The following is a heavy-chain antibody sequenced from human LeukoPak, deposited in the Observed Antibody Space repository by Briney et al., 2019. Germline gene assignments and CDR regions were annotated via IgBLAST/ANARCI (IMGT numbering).Heavy chain of an antibody. D-gene: IGHD6-13*01. J-gene: IGHJ4*02. CDR1: GFTFSSYA. CDR3: AKDREYGSWLHFDY. CDR2: ISGSGGST. V-gene: IGHV3-23*01. Sequence: PGGSLRLSCAASGFTFSSYATSWVRQPPGNWLEWVSAISGSGGSTYHADSVKGRFTISRHNSENTLYLQMNSLRAEDTAVYYCAKDREYGSWLHFDYWGQGTLVTVSS.